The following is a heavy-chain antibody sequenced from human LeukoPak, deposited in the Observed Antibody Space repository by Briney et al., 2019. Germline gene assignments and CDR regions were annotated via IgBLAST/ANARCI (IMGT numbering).Heavy chain of an antibody. Sequence: PGGSLRLSCAASGFTFSSYGMHWVRQAPGKGLEWVAVISYDGSNKYYADSVKGRFTISRDNSKNTLYLQMNSLRAEDTAVYYCAKDGMPLFRFGELFVDYWGQGTLVTVSS. V-gene: IGHV3-30*18. CDR2: ISYDGSNK. CDR3: AKDGMPLFRFGELFVDY. D-gene: IGHD3-10*01. CDR1: GFTFSSYG. J-gene: IGHJ4*02.